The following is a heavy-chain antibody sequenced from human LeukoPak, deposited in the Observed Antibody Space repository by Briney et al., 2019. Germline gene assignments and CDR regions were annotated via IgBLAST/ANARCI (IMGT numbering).Heavy chain of an antibody. CDR3: ARDISSSWYKYDAFDI. Sequence: PGGSLRLSCAASGFTFSSYAMSWVRQAPGKGLEWVSSISSSSSYIYYADSVKGRFTISRDNAKNSLYLQMNSLRAEDTAVYYCARDISSSWYKYDAFDIWGQGTMVTVSS. CDR2: ISSSSSYI. CDR1: GFTFSSYA. V-gene: IGHV3-21*01. D-gene: IGHD6-13*01. J-gene: IGHJ3*02.